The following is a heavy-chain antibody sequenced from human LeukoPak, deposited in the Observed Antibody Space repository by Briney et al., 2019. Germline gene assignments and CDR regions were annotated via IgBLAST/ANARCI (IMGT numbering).Heavy chain of an antibody. Sequence: NSSETLSLTCIVSGGSISSYYWSWIRQPAGKGLEWIGRIYTSGSTNYNPSLKSRVTMSVDTSKNQFSLKLSSVTAADTAVYYCARSLSNYYYYYMDVWGKGTTVTISS. J-gene: IGHJ6*03. CDR3: ARSLSNYYYYYMDV. CDR2: IYTSGST. V-gene: IGHV4-4*07. CDR1: GGSISSYY. D-gene: IGHD2/OR15-2a*01.